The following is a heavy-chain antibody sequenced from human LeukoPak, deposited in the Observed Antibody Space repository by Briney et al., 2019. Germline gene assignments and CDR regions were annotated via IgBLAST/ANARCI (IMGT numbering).Heavy chain of an antibody. CDR3: ARVCHREMVRGSYYFDY. J-gene: IGHJ4*02. V-gene: IGHV4-30-2*01. D-gene: IGHD3-10*01. CDR2: IYHSGST. Sequence: SETLSLTCAVSGGSISSGGYSWSWIRQPPGKGLEWMGYIYHSGSTYYNPSLKSRVTISVDRSKNQFSLKLSSVTAADTAVYYCARVCHREMVRGSYYFDYWGQGTLVTVSS. CDR1: GGSISSGGYS.